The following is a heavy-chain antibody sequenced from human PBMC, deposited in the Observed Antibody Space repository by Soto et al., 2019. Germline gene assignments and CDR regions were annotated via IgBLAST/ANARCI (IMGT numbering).Heavy chain of an antibody. CDR2: IYYSGST. CDR3: AMIPVDTYMINWFDP. D-gene: IGHD3-16*01. CDR1: RDSVTRGTYY. V-gene: IGHV4-61*01. J-gene: IGHJ5*01. Sequence: ENVSLTCPVPRDSVTRGTYYGTWIRQPPGKGLEWVGHIYYSGSTNYSPSLKSRVTISLNTPNNQFSLKVTSVTAADTAVYYCAMIPVDTYMINWFDPWGQGTLVTVSS.